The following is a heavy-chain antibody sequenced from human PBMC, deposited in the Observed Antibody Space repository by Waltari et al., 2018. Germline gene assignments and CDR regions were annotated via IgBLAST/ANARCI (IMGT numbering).Heavy chain of an antibody. CDR1: GFTFSSYG. CDR2: IWYDGNNK. V-gene: IGHV3-33*06. Sequence: QVQLVESGGGVVQPGRSLRRSCAASGFTFSSYGMHWVRPASGKGLEWWAVIWYDGNNKYYADSVKGRFTISRDNSKNTLYLQMNSLRAEDTAVYYCAKDQLGSRGGAFDIWGQGTMVTVSS. J-gene: IGHJ3*02. CDR3: AKDQLGSRGGAFDI. D-gene: IGHD3-10*01.